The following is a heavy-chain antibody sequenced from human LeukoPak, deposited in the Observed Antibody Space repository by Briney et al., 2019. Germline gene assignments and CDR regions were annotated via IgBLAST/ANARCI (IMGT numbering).Heavy chain of an antibody. CDR3: ARDAQGGAFDI. CDR2: IYHSGST. D-gene: IGHD2-15*01. CDR1: GGSISSSNW. J-gene: IGHJ3*02. V-gene: IGHV4-4*02. Sequence: SGTLSLTCAVSGGSISSSNWWSWVRQPPGKGLEWIGEIYHSGSTNYNPSLKSRVTISVDTSKNQFSLKLSSVTAADTAVYYCARDAQGGAFDIWGQGTMVTVSS.